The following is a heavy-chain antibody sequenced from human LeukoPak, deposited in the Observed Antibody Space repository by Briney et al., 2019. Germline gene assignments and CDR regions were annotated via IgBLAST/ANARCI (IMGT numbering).Heavy chain of an antibody. Sequence: PSETLSLTCTVSGGSISSGDYYWSWIRQPPGKGLEWIGYIYYSGSTYYNPSLKSRVAISVDTSKNQFSLKLSSVTAADTAVYYCARGWGAAALDYWGQGTLVTVSS. CDR2: IYYSGST. CDR1: GGSISSGDYY. D-gene: IGHD6-25*01. V-gene: IGHV4-30-4*08. J-gene: IGHJ4*02. CDR3: ARGWGAAALDY.